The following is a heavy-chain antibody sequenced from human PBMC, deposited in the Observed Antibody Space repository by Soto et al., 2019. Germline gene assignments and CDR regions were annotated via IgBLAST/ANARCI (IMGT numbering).Heavy chain of an antibody. V-gene: IGHV1-69*13. CDR2: IIPIFGTA. J-gene: IGHJ6*02. CDR3: ATTEIRHSSSFHSSYYYYGMDV. CDR1: GGTFSSYA. Sequence: GASVKVSCKASGGTFSSYAISWVRQAPRQGLEWMGGIIPIFGTANYAQKFQGRVTITADESTSTAYMELSSLRSEDTAVYYCATTEIRHSSSFHSSYYYYGMDVWGQGTTVTVSS. D-gene: IGHD6-13*01.